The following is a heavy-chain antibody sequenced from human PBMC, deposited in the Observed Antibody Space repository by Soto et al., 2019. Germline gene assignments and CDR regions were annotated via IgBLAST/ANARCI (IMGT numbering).Heavy chain of an antibody. CDR1: GGSFSGYY. CDR2: INHSGST. J-gene: IGHJ4*02. CDR3: ARGHYDNSAYYVNGGFFSLDS. D-gene: IGHD3-22*01. Sequence: SETLSLTCAVYGGSFSGYYWSWIRQPPGKGLEWIGEINHSGSTNYNPSLKSRVTTSVDTSKSQFSLKLSSVTAADTAVYYCARGHYDNSAYYVNGGFFSLDSWGQGTLVTVSS. V-gene: IGHV4-34*01.